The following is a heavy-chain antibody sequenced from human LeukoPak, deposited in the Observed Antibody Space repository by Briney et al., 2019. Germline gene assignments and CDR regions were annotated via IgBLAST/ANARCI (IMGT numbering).Heavy chain of an antibody. CDR2: IYNNGDT. CDR1: GLTVSRKS. J-gene: IGHJ4*02. V-gene: IGHV3-66*03. Sequence: GGSLRLSWAASGLTVSRKSTNWVRQPPGRGLEWVSVIYNNGDTYYADSVKGRFTISRDTSKNTLYLQENSLRAADTAVYYCAREFQRPVTGTTGGYFDFWGQGILVTVSS. CDR3: AREFQRPVTGTTGGYFDF. D-gene: IGHD1-7*01.